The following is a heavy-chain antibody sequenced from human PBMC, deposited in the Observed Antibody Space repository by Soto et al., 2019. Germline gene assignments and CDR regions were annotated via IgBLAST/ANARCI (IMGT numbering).Heavy chain of an antibody. Sequence: QVQLQESGPGLLKPSETLSLTCTVSGGSISRYYWSWIRQPPGKGLEWIGYIYYRGRTNYNPSLKRRVTISVDTSKNQFSLKLSSVTAADTAMYYCARAVYFDWPREYYYGMDVWGQGTTVTVSS. CDR2: IYYRGRT. CDR3: ARAVYFDWPREYYYGMDV. V-gene: IGHV4-59*01. D-gene: IGHD3-9*01. CDR1: GGSISRYY. J-gene: IGHJ6*02.